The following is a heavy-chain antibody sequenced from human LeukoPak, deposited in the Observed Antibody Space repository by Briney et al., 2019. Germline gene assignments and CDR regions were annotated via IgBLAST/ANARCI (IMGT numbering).Heavy chain of an antibody. Sequence: ETLSLTCTVSGGSISSYYWSWIRQPPGKGLEWIGYIYYSGSTNYNPSLKSRVTISVDTSKNQFSLKLSSVTAADTAVYYCARHSSVNTLDYWGQGTLVTVSS. CDR1: GGSISSYY. D-gene: IGHD6-19*01. CDR3: ARHSSVNTLDY. CDR2: IYYSGST. J-gene: IGHJ4*02. V-gene: IGHV4-59*08.